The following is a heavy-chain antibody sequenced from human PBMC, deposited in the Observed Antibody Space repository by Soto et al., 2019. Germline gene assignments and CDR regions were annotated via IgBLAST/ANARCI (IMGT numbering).Heavy chain of an antibody. Sequence: GGSLRLSCAVSGFNFSSYGMHWVRQAPGKGLEWVAVISCDGSHKYYADSVKGRFTISRDNAKNSLYLQMNSLRAEDTAVYYCARPYPNMDWFDPWGQGTLVTVSS. CDR3: ARPYPNMDWFDP. J-gene: IGHJ5*02. D-gene: IGHD2-21*01. CDR1: GFNFSSYG. CDR2: ISCDGSHK. V-gene: IGHV3-21*04.